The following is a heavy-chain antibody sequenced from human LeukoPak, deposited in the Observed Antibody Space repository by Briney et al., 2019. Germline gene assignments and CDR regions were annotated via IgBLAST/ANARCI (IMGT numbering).Heavy chain of an antibody. CDR1: DGSISNSF. V-gene: IGHV4-4*09. CDR2: IHTSGST. CDR3: ATSSDGKIVPFDN. J-gene: IGHJ4*02. Sequence: KSSETLSLTCTVPDGSISNSFWNWVRQPPGKGLEWIAYIHTSGSTNYNPAFKSRVTLSVDTSKSQFSLRLNSVTASDTAVYYCATSSDGKIVPFDNSGQGTLVTVYS. D-gene: IGHD4-23*01.